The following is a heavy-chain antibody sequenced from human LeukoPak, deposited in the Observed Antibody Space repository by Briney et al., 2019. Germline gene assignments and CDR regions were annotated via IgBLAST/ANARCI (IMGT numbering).Heavy chain of an antibody. CDR3: ARQVVAVAGTGYFDY. D-gene: IGHD6-19*01. Sequence: IPSETLSLTCTVSGGSIRSSSYYWGWIRQPPGKGLEWIGSIYYSGSTHYNASLKSRGTISVDTSKNQFSLKLNSVTAADTAVYFCARQVVAVAGTGYFDYWGQGTLVTVSS. V-gene: IGHV4-39*01. J-gene: IGHJ4*03. CDR1: GGSIRSSSYY. CDR2: IYYSGST.